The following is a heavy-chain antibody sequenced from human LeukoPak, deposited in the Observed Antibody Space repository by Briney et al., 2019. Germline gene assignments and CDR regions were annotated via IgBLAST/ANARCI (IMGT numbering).Heavy chain of an antibody. D-gene: IGHD3-3*01. J-gene: IGHJ4*02. V-gene: IGHV3-74*01. CDR2: INSDGSST. CDR1: GFTFSSYW. Sequence: GGSLRLSCAASGFTFSSYWMHWGRQAPGKGLVWVSRINSDGSSTSYADSVKGRFTISRDNAKNTLYLQMNSLRAEDTAVYYCARGGEYYDFWSGYYCDYWGQGTLVTVSS. CDR3: ARGGEYYDFWSGYYCDY.